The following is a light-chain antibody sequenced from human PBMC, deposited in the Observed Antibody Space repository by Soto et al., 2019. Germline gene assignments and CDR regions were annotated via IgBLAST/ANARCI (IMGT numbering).Light chain of an antibody. CDR1: QSVSSSY. CDR3: QQYGSSSYT. V-gene: IGKV3-20*01. Sequence: EIVLTQSPGTLSLSPGERATLSCRASQSVSSSYLAWYQQKPGQAPRLLIYGASGRATGIPDRFSGSGSGTDFTLTISRLEPVDFAVYYCQQYGSSSYTFGQGTKLEIK. J-gene: IGKJ2*01. CDR2: GAS.